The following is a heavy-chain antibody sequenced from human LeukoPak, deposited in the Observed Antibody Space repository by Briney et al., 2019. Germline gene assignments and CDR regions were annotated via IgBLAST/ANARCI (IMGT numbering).Heavy chain of an antibody. D-gene: IGHD3-3*01. CDR2: IYYSGST. J-gene: IGHJ5*02. V-gene: IGHV4-31*03. Sequence: SQTLSLTCTVSGGSISSGGYYWSWIRQHPGKGLEWIGYIYYSGSTYYNPSLKSRVTISVDTSKNQFSLKLSSVTAADTAVYYCARGLVGRRVWGGHTPNWFDPWGQGTLVTVSS. CDR3: ARGLVGRRVWGGHTPNWFDP. CDR1: GGSISSGGYY.